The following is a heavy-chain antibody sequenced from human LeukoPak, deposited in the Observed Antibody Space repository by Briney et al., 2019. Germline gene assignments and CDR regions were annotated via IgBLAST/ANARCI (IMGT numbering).Heavy chain of an antibody. D-gene: IGHD6-19*01. J-gene: IGHJ4*02. Sequence: GSLRLSCEASGFTFSSSAMSWVRQAPEKGLEWVSGISGSGGTTYYADSVKARFTISRDNSKNTLYLEVNSLRAEDTAVYYCAKPTHSTGWTDCWGQGTLVTVSS. CDR1: GFTFSSSA. CDR3: AKPTHSTGWTDC. V-gene: IGHV3-23*01. CDR2: ISGSGGTT.